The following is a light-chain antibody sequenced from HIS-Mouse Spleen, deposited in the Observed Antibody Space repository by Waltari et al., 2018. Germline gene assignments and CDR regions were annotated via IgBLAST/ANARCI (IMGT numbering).Light chain of an antibody. CDR1: NIGSKS. CDR3: QVWDSSSDHWV. CDR2: DDS. J-gene: IGLJ3*02. V-gene: IGLV3-21*02. Sequence: SYVLTQPPSVSVAPGQTARITCGGNNIGSKSVHWYQQKPGQAPVLVVYDDSDRPSGIPEGFSGSNSGSTATLTISRVEAGDEADYYCQVWDSSSDHWVFGGGPKLTVL.